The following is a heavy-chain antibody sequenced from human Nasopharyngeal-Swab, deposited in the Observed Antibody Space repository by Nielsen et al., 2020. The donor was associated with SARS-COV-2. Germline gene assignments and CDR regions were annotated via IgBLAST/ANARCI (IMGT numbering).Heavy chain of an antibody. D-gene: IGHD5-18*01. CDR1: GFTFSDYY. Sequence: GGPLRLSCVAFGFTFSDYYMSWIRQAPGKGLEWVSYISSSGSTIYYADSVKGRFTISRDNAKNSLYLQMNSLRAEDTAVYYCARRGGYGTPVDYWGQGTLVTVSS. CDR2: ISSSGSTI. V-gene: IGHV3-11*04. CDR3: ARRGGYGTPVDY. J-gene: IGHJ4*02.